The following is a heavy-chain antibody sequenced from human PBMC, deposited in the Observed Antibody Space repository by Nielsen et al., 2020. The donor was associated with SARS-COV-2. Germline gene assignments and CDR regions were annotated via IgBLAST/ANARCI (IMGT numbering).Heavy chain of an antibody. V-gene: IGHV4-30-4*01. J-gene: IGHJ5*02. CDR2: IYYSGTT. CDR1: GGSINSGDYY. Sequence: SETLSLTCTVSGGSINSGDYYWNWVRQPPGKGLEWIGYIYYSGTTYYNPSHESRATISVATSKSQFSLKLRSVTAADTAVYYCARVELLLEGVHWFDPWGQGTLVTVSS. D-gene: IGHD1-26*01. CDR3: ARVELLLEGVHWFDP.